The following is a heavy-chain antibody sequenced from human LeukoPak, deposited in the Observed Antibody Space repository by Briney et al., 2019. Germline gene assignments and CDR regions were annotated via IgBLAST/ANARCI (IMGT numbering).Heavy chain of an antibody. J-gene: IGHJ4*02. CDR3: ARALGTLSSAFDY. D-gene: IGHD3-22*01. CDR2: IIPIFGTA. V-gene: IGHV1-69*05. Sequence: SVKVSCKASGGTFSSYAISWVRQAPGQGLEWMGGIIPIFGTANYAQKFQGRVTMTTDTSTSTAYMELRSLRSDDTAAYYCARALGTLSSAFDYWGQGTLVTVSS. CDR1: GGTFSSYA.